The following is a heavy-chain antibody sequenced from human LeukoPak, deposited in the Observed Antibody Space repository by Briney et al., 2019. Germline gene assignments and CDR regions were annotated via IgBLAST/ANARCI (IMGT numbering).Heavy chain of an antibody. CDR3: ASRFDY. V-gene: IGHV4-61*02. CDR2: IYSSGNT. CDR1: GGSISSSSYY. Sequence: SETLSLTCTVSGGSISSSSYYWSWIRQPAGKGLEWIGRIYSSGNTNYNPSLKSRVTISVDTSKNQFSLKLSSVTAADTAVHYCASRFDYWGQGTLVTVSS. J-gene: IGHJ4*02.